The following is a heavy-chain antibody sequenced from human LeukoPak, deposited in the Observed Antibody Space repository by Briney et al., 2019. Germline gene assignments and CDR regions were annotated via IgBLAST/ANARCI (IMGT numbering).Heavy chain of an antibody. J-gene: IGHJ4*02. Sequence: ASVKVSCKTSGYTFTSYGISWVRQAPGQGLEWMGWISAYNGNTDYAQRLQGRVTMTTDTSMNTAYMSLRSLRSDDTAVYYCARGVEYYTSGSYFDYWGQGTLVTVSS. CDR3: ARGVEYYTSGSYFDY. V-gene: IGHV1-18*01. CDR1: GYTFTSYG. D-gene: IGHD3-10*01. CDR2: ISAYNGNT.